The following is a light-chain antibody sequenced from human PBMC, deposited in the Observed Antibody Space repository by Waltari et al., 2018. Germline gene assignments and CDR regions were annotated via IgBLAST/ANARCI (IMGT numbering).Light chain of an antibody. CDR3: QQYDISPLT. CDR1: RTVNHTC. J-gene: IGKJ4*01. CDR2: GAS. Sequence: AGRTVNHTCSAWYRQNPGQAPPQFNSGASSRATGIPDRFSGSGSGTDFSLTISSLEPEDFAADYCQQYDISPLTFGGGTKVEIK. V-gene: IGKV3-20*01.